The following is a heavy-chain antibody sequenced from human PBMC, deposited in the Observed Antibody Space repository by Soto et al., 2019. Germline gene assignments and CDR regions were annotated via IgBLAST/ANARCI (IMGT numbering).Heavy chain of an antibody. CDR2: IIPIFGTA. V-gene: IGHV1-69*01. D-gene: IGHD6-6*01. Sequence: QVQLVQSGAEVKKPGSSVKVSCKASGGTFSGYAISWVRQAPGQGLEWMGGIIPIFGTANYAQKFQGRVTITADESTSTAYMELSSLRSEDTAVYYCARDGSIAAAQSYYYYYGMDVWGQGTTVTVSS. CDR1: GGTFSGYA. J-gene: IGHJ6*02. CDR3: ARDGSIAAAQSYYYYYGMDV.